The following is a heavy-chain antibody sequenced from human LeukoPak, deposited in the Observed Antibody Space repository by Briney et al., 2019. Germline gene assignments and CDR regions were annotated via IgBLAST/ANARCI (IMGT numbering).Heavy chain of an antibody. Sequence: GGSLRLSCAASGFRFSDYWMAWVRQAPGKGLDWVANIKQDGSEKSYADSVKGRFTISRDNAMESLHLQMNSPRVEDTAVYYCARGQYCSSTSCWRFDYWGQGAQVTVSS. V-gene: IGHV3-7*01. CDR3: ARGQYCSSTSCWRFDY. J-gene: IGHJ4*02. CDR2: IKQDGSEK. CDR1: GFRFSDYW. D-gene: IGHD2-2*01.